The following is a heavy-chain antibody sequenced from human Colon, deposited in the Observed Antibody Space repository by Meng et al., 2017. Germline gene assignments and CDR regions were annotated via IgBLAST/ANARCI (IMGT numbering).Heavy chain of an antibody. V-gene: IGHV3-23*01. CDR3: AKQRGVTTVRGIDD. CDR1: GFSFGNYA. D-gene: IGHD3-10*01. Sequence: GGSLRLSCAASGFSFGNYAMSWVRQAPGKGLEWISSISVNGRSTYYADSVKGRFTISRDISDKTVDLEMNRLRAGDTAIYSCAKQRGVTTVRGIDDWGQGVLVTVSS. CDR2: ISVNGRST. J-gene: IGHJ4*01.